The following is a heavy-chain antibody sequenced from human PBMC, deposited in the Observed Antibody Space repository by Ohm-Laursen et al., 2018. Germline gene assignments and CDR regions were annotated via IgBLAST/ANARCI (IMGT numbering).Heavy chain of an antibody. CDR1: GGSISSGSYY. CDR3: ARVGDIVVVPAPDY. CDR2: SYYSGST. D-gene: IGHD2-2*01. V-gene: IGHV4-61*01. Sequence: SETLSLTCTVSGGSISSGSYYWTWIRQPPGKGLEWIGYSYYSGSTDYNPSLKSRVTISVDTSKNQFSLNLRSGTAADTAVYYCARVGDIVVVPAPDYWGQGTLVTVSS. J-gene: IGHJ4*02.